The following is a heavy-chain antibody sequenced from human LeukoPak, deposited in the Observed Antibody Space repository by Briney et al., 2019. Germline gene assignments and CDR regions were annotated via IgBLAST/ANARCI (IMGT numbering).Heavy chain of an antibody. CDR2: INHSGST. Sequence: SETLSLNCAVYGGSFSGYYWIWIRQPPGKGLEWIGEINHSGSTNYNPSLKSRVTISVDTSKNQFSLKLSSVTAADTAVYYCARGLYYYDSSGYPHAFDIWGQGTMVTVSS. CDR1: GGSFSGYY. CDR3: ARGLYYYDSSGYPHAFDI. D-gene: IGHD3-22*01. V-gene: IGHV4-34*01. J-gene: IGHJ3*02.